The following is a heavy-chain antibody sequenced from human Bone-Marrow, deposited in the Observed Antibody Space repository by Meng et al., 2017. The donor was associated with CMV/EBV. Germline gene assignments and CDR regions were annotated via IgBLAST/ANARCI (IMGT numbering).Heavy chain of an antibody. J-gene: IGHJ6*02. Sequence: GSLRLSCTVSGGSISSSSYYWGWIRQPPGKGLEWIGSIYYSGSTYYNPSLKSRVTISVDTSKNQFSLKLSSVTAADTAVYYCARDPPGGYCSSTSCYNFSYYYGMDVWGQGTTVTVSS. D-gene: IGHD2-2*02. CDR3: ARDPPGGYCSSTSCYNFSYYYGMDV. CDR2: IYYSGST. CDR1: GGSISSSSYY. V-gene: IGHV4-39*02.